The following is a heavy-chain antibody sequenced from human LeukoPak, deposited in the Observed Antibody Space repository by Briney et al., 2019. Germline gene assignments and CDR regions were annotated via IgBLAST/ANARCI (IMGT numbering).Heavy chain of an antibody. Sequence: PSETLSLTCTVSGGSISSYYWSWIRQPPGKGLEWIGCIYYSGSTNYNPSLTSRVTISVDTSKNQFSLKLSSVTAADTAVYYCAREGNSGSYFDYWGQGTLVTVSS. CDR3: AREGNSGSYFDY. D-gene: IGHD1-26*01. CDR1: GGSISSYY. CDR2: IYYSGST. V-gene: IGHV4-59*01. J-gene: IGHJ4*02.